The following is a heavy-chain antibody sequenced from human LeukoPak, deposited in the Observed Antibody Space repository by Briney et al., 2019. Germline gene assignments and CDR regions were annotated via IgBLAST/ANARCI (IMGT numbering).Heavy chain of an antibody. CDR1: VFTFSTYG. J-gene: IGHJ4*02. CDR3: AKGLGDYDDFRLGY. Sequence: GGSLRLSCAASVFTFSTYGFHWVRQAPGKGLEWVAFIPSDGSNNYYANSVKGRFTISRDNSKNTLYLQMNSLRSEDTAVYYCAKGLGDYDDFRLGYWGQGTLVTVSS. CDR2: IPSDGSNN. D-gene: IGHD4-17*01. V-gene: IGHV3-30*02.